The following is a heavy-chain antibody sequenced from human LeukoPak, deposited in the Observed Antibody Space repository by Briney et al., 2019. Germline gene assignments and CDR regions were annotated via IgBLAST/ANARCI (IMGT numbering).Heavy chain of an antibody. Sequence: GGSLRLSCAASGFTFSSYAMSWVRQAPGKGLEWVSAISGSGGSTYYADSVKGRFTISRDNSKNTLYLQMNSLRAEDTAVYYCAKDGGLYCGGDCYPLYYFDYWGLGTLVTVSS. J-gene: IGHJ4*02. V-gene: IGHV3-23*01. CDR1: GFTFSSYA. D-gene: IGHD2-21*02. CDR3: AKDGGLYCGGDCYPLYYFDY. CDR2: ISGSGGST.